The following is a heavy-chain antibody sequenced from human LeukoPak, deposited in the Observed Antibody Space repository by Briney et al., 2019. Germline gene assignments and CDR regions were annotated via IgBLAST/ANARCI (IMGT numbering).Heavy chain of an antibody. CDR1: GFTFSSYS. V-gene: IGHV3-21*01. D-gene: IGHD3-16*01. J-gene: IGHJ6*02. CDR2: ISSSSSYI. Sequence: GGSLRLSCAASGFTFSSYSMNWVRQAPGEGLEWVSSISSSSSYIYYADSVKGRFTISRDNAKNSLYLQMNSLRAEDTAVYYCARDMSYYYGMDVWGQGTTVTVSS. CDR3: ARDMSYYYGMDV.